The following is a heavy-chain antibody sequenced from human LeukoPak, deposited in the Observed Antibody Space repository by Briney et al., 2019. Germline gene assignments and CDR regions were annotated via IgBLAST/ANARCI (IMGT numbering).Heavy chain of an antibody. CDR2: IYPGDSDT. Sequence: HGESLKISCKGSGYSFTSYWIGWVRQMPGKGLEWMGIIYPGDSDTRYSPSFQGQVTISADKSISTAYLQWSSLKASDTAMYYCARLPHYYDSSGYYSANYFDYWGQGTLVTVSS. V-gene: IGHV5-51*01. J-gene: IGHJ4*02. CDR3: ARLPHYYDSSGYYSANYFDY. D-gene: IGHD3-22*01. CDR1: GYSFTSYW.